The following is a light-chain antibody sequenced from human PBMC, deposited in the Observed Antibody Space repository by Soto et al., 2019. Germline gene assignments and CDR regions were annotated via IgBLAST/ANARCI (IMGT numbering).Light chain of an antibody. CDR1: QSVLYSSNNKNY. V-gene: IGKV4-1*01. Sequence: DIVMTQSPDSLAVSLGERATINCKSSQSVLYSSNNKNYLAWYQQKPGQPPKLLIYWASTRESGVPDRFSGSGSGTDITLTISSLQAEDVAVYSCQQYYSTPITVGQGTRLEMK. CDR2: WAS. J-gene: IGKJ5*01. CDR3: QQYYSTPIT.